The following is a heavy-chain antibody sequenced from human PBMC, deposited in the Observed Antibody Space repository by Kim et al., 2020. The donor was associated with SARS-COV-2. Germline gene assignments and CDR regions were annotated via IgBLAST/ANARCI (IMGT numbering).Heavy chain of an antibody. CDR1: GYTFTSYA. Sequence: ASVKVSCKASGYTFTSYAMNWVRQAPGQGLEWMGWINTNTGNPTYAQGFTGRFVFSLDTSVSTAYLQISSLKAEDTAVYYCARDSMVQGGDRGWFDPWGQGTLVTVSS. J-gene: IGHJ5*02. CDR2: INTNTGNP. CDR3: ARDSMVQGGDRGWFDP. V-gene: IGHV7-4-1*02. D-gene: IGHD3-10*01.